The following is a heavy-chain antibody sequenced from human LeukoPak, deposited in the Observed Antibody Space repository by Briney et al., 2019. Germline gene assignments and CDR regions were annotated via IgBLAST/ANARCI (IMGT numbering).Heavy chain of an antibody. CDR2: IIPIFGTA. Sequence: SVKVSCKASGGTFSSYAISWVRQASGQGLEWMGGIIPIFGTANYAQKFQGRVTITTDESTSTAYMELSSLRSEDTAVYYCASYYYDSSGYYPASPFDYWGQGTLVTVSS. D-gene: IGHD3-22*01. CDR3: ASYYYDSSGYYPASPFDY. J-gene: IGHJ4*02. CDR1: GGTFSSYA. V-gene: IGHV1-69*05.